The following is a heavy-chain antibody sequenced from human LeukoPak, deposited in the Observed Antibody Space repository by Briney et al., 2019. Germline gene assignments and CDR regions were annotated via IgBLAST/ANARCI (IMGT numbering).Heavy chain of an antibody. CDR2: INPNSGGT. CDR3: ARGGASAGTTTTTGYSRLSGWR. J-gene: IGHJ4*02. CDR1: GYTFTGYY. D-gene: IGHD6-13*01. V-gene: IGHV1-2*06. Sequence: ASVKVCGKASGYTFTGYYMHWVRQAPGQGLEWMGRINPNSGGTNYAQKVQGRVTMTRDTSISTTYMELSRLRSDDTAVYSCARGGASAGTTTTTGYSRLSGWRWGQGTLVTVSS.